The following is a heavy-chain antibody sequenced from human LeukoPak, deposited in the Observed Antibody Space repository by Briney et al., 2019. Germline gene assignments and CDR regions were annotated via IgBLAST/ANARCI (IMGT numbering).Heavy chain of an antibody. CDR1: GGSFTDYY. V-gene: IGHV4-34*01. CDR3: ARVGYSYGNHYYYYYMDV. CDR2: INHSGST. J-gene: IGHJ6*03. Sequence: SETLSLTCAVYGGSFTDYYWSWIRQPPGNGLEWIGEINHSGSTNYNPSLKSRVTISVDTSKNQFSLKLSSVAAADTAVYYCARVGYSYGNHYYYYYMDVWGKGTTVTVSS. D-gene: IGHD5-18*01.